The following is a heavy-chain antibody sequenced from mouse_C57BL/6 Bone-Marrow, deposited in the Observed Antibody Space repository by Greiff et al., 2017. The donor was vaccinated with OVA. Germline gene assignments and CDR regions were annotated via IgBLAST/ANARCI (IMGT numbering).Heavy chain of an antibody. CDR1: GYTFTDYY. CDR3: ARRGSYGSSYGWAY. D-gene: IGHD1-1*01. CDR2: INPYNGGT. J-gene: IGHJ3*01. Sequence: SGPVLVKPGASVKMSCKASGYTFTDYYMNWVKQSHGKSLEWIGVINPYNGGTSYNQKFKGKATLTVDKSSSTAYMELNSLTSEDSAVYYCARRGSYGSSYGWAYWGQGTLVTVSA. V-gene: IGHV1-19*01.